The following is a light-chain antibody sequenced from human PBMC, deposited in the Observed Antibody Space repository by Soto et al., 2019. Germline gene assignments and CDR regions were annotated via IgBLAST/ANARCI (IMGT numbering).Light chain of an antibody. Sequence: DIQMTQSPSTLSASVGDRVTITCRASRSINRWLAWYQQKPGKAPKLLIYKASTLESGVPSRFSGGGLGTEFSLNITSLQPDDFATYYCQQYSTYPYIFGQGTKVDIK. CDR3: QQYSTYPYI. CDR1: RSINRW. J-gene: IGKJ2*01. V-gene: IGKV1-5*03. CDR2: KAS.